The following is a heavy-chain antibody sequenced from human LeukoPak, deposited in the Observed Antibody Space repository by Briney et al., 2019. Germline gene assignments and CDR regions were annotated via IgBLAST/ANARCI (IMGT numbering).Heavy chain of an antibody. J-gene: IGHJ3*02. Sequence: GSLRLSSEPAGFAPSSNALSWVRQAPEGGLDWVSSILVRSTTYYLDSVKGRFTISRANSNTAPFLQMNSLRAEDTALYYCAKCKLDACREGFHIWGQGTMVTVSS. D-gene: IGHD2/OR15-2a*01. CDR2: ILVRSTT. CDR3: AKCKLDACREGFHI. CDR1: GFAPSSNA. V-gene: IGHV3-23*02.